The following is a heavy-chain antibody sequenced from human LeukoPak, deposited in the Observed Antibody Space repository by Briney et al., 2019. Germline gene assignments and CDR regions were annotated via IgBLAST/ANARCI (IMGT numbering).Heavy chain of an antibody. CDR2: ISYDGSNK. CDR1: GFTFSSYG. J-gene: IGHJ5*02. Sequence: GRSLRLSCAASGFTFSSYGMHWVRQAPGKGLWWVAVISYDGSNKYYADSVKGRFTISRDSSKNTPYLQMNSQRAEDTAVYYCATGLLFDPWGQGTLVTVSS. CDR3: ATGLLFDP. V-gene: IGHV3-30*03. D-gene: IGHD2-15*01.